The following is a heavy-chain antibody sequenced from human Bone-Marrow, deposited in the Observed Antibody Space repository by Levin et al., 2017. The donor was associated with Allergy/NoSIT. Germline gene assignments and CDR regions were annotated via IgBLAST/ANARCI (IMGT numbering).Heavy chain of an antibody. CDR3: SHGRGYYDPSGYYYNGFDP. D-gene: IGHD3-22*01. CDR2: IYWDDEK. CDR1: GFSLSPSGVG. V-gene: IGHV2-5*02. J-gene: IGHJ5*02. Sequence: SGPTLVKPTQTLTLTCTFSGFSLSPSGVGVGWIRQPPRKALEWLALIYWDDEKRYSPSLKSRLTITRDTSKNQVVLTMTNMDPVDTGTYYYSHGRGYYDPSGYYYNGFDPWGQGTLVTVSS.